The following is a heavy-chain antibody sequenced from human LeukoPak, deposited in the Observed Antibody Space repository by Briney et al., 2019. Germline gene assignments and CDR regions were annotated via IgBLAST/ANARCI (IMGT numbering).Heavy chain of an antibody. CDR3: ARGGYGGNPRGVYYYYYMDV. Sequence: ASVKVSCKASGGTFSSYAISWVRQAPGQGLEWMGGIIPIFGTANYAQKFQGRVTITADESTSTAYMELSSLRSEDTAVYYCARGGYGGNPRGVYYYYYMDVWGKGTTVTVSS. CDR1: GGTFSSYA. D-gene: IGHD4-23*01. CDR2: IIPIFGTA. J-gene: IGHJ6*03. V-gene: IGHV1-69*13.